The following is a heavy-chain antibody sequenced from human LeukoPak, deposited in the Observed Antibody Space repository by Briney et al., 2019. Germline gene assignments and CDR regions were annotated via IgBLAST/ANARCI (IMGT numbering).Heavy chain of an antibody. J-gene: IGHJ4*02. Sequence: PGGSLRLSCAASGFTFSNASMSWVRQAPGKGLEWVGRINSKTYGGTTDYAAPVKGRFTISRDDSKNTLYLQMNSLKAEDTAVYYCRGGVDSWGQGTLVIVSS. V-gene: IGHV3-15*01. CDR3: RGGVDS. D-gene: IGHD3-16*01. CDR2: INSKTYGGTT. CDR1: GFTFSNAS.